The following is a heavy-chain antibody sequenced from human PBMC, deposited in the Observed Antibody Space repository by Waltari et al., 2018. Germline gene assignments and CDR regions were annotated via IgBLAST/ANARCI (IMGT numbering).Heavy chain of an antibody. CDR3: ARGFRAGAFDI. V-gene: IGHV4-61*09. CDR2: IYTSGST. CDR1: GCSISSGSYY. D-gene: IGHD6-13*01. J-gene: IGHJ3*02. Sequence: VQLQESGPGLVKPSQTLSLTCTVSGCSISSGSYYWSWIRPPAGTGLEWIGYIYTSGSTKYNRSIKSDVTKEEDTSKNRLSLKVSTVTAADTAVDYCARGFRAGAFDIWGQGTMVTVSS.